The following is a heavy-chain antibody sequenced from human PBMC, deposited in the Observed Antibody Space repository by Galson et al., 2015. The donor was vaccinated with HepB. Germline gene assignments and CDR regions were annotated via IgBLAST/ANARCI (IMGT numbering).Heavy chain of an antibody. D-gene: IGHD5-18*01. J-gene: IGHJ4*02. Sequence: SLRLSCAASGFTFSSYAMSWVRQAPGKGLEWVSAISGGGGSTYYADSVKGRFTISRDNSKNTLYLQMNSLRAEDTAVYYCAKGSVDTAMVTDYWGQGTLVTVSS. CDR3: AKGSVDTAMVTDY. V-gene: IGHV3-23*01. CDR1: GFTFSSYA. CDR2: ISGGGGST.